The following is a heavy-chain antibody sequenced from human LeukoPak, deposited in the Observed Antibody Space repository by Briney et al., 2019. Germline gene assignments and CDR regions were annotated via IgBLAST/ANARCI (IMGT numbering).Heavy chain of an antibody. CDR1: GGSISSGGYW. J-gene: IGHJ2*01. V-gene: IGHV4-31*03. CDR3: ARAILTASGYVWHFDL. CDR2: IYYSGST. Sequence: SETLSLTCTVSGGSISSGGYWWSWIRQHPGKGLEWIGYIYYSGSTYYNPSLKSRLTMSVDTSKNRFSLKLSSATAADTAVYYCARAILTASGYVWHFDLWGRGTLVTVSS. D-gene: IGHD3-3*01.